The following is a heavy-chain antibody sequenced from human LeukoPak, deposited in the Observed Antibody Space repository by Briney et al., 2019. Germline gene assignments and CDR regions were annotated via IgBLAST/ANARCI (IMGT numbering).Heavy chain of an antibody. J-gene: IGHJ6*03. D-gene: IGHD3-10*01. V-gene: IGHV3-30*04. CDR1: GFTFSSCV. CDR3: AKDRGRDYGSGRYYYYYYMDV. Sequence: GGSLRLSCAASGFTFSSCVMHWVRQAPGKGLEWVAIISYNGSNEYYADSVKGRFTISRDNSKNTLYLQMNSLRAEDTAVYYCAKDRGRDYGSGRYYYYYYMDVWGKGTTVTVSS. CDR2: ISYNGSNE.